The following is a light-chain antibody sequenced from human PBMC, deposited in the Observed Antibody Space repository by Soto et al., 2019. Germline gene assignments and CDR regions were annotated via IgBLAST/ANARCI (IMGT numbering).Light chain of an antibody. CDR3: QQYGASPWA. CDR2: GIS. J-gene: IGKJ1*01. CDR1: QNDNRNF. V-gene: IGKV3-20*01. Sequence: ETVLTQSPGTLSLSPGDTATLSCRASQNDNRNFLAWYQHKPGQAPRLLMYGISRRATGVPDRFSGSGSGADFTLTITRLEPEDFAVYYCQQYGASPWAFGQGTKVDIK.